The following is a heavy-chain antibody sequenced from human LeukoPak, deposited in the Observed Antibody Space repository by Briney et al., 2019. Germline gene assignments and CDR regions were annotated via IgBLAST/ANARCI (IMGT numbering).Heavy chain of an antibody. D-gene: IGHD2-2*01. CDR3: ARVGVPADSYYFDY. CDR2: IYYGGST. V-gene: IGHV4-31*03. J-gene: IGHJ4*02. Sequence: SETLSLTCTVSGGSISSGGHYWSWIRQHPGKGLEWIGYIYYGGSTYYNPSLKSRVTISVDTSKNQFSLKLSSVTAADTAVYYCARVGVPADSYYFDYWGQGTLVTVSS. CDR1: GGSISSGGHY.